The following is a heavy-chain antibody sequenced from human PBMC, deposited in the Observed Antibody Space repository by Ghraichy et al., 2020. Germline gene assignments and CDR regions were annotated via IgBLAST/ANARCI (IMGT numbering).Heavy chain of an antibody. D-gene: IGHD3-10*01. V-gene: IGHV3-21*01. CDR2: ISSDSVYI. CDR1: GFNLGVYT. Sequence: GSLRLSCSTSGFNLGVYTMNWLRWAPNKGLEWVASISSDSVYIYYADSMRGRFTISRDNARNSIYLQMNSLRVDDTAMYYCVRADGSGSFYYWGQGTLVSVSS. CDR3: VRADGSGSFYY. J-gene: IGHJ4*02.